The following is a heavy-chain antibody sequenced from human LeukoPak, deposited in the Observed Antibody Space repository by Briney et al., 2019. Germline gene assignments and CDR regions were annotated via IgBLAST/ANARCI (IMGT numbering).Heavy chain of an antibody. J-gene: IGHJ4*02. CDR2: ISGSGGST. CDR1: GFPFSSFA. CDR3: AKWYYGSGSFFDY. Sequence: LTGGSLRLSCAASGFPFSSFAMHWVRQAPGKGLEWVSAISGSGGSTYYADSVKGRFTISRDNSKNTLYLQMNSLRAEDTAVYYCAKWYYGSGSFFDYWGQGTLVTVSS. D-gene: IGHD3-10*01. V-gene: IGHV3-23*01.